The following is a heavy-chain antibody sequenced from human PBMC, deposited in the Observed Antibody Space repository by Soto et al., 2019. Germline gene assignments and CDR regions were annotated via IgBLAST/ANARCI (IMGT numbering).Heavy chain of an antibody. Sequence: QVQLQESGPGLVKPSGTLSLTCAVSGASISTDNWWSWVRQPPGKGLEWIGEIHHSGSTNYNTSPXSXVXISVDKSKTQFSLNLISVTAADTAMYYCARGYAFDIWGQGTMVTVSS. CDR1: GASISTDNW. CDR3: ARGYAFDI. V-gene: IGHV4-4*02. CDR2: IHHSGST. J-gene: IGHJ3*02.